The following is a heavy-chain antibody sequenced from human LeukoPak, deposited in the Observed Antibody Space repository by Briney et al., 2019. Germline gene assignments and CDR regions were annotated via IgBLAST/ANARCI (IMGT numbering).Heavy chain of an antibody. Sequence: ETLSLTCTVSGGSISSYYWSWIRQPPGKGLEWIGYIYYSGSTNYNPSLKSRVTISVDTSKNQFSLKLSSVTAADTAVYYCARTIAAAGGAFDIWGQGTMVTVSS. CDR2: IYYSGST. J-gene: IGHJ3*02. CDR1: GGSISSYY. V-gene: IGHV4-59*01. D-gene: IGHD6-13*01. CDR3: ARTIAAAGGAFDI.